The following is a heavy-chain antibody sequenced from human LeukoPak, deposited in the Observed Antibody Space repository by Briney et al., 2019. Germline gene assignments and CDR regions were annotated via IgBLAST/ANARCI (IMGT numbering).Heavy chain of an antibody. CDR1: GGSITSDY. CDR2: IYYSGDT. CDR3: ARRTYDYESGYYYGRGWFDP. V-gene: IGHV4-59*08. Sequence: SETLSLTCIVSGGSITSDYWTWIRQTPGKGLEWIGHIYYSGDTNYNPSLSSRATILVDTSKNQVSLTLTSVTAADTAVYYCARRTYDYESGYYYGRGWFDPWGQGTLVTVSS. J-gene: IGHJ5*02. D-gene: IGHD3-22*01.